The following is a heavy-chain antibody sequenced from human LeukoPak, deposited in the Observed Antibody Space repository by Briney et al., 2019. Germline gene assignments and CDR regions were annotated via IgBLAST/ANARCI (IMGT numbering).Heavy chain of an antibody. CDR2: ISGSGGST. CDR3: AKEIYCSGGSCYSDAFDI. Sequence: PGGSLRLSCAASGFTFSSYAMSWVRQAPGKGLEWVSAISGSGGSTCYADSVKGRVTISRDNSKNTLYLQMNSLRAEDTAVYYCAKEIYCSGGSCYSDAFDIWGQGTMVTVSS. J-gene: IGHJ3*02. V-gene: IGHV3-23*01. CDR1: GFTFSSYA. D-gene: IGHD2-15*01.